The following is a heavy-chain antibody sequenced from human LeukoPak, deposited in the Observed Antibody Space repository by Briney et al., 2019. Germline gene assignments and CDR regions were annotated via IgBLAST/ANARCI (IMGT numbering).Heavy chain of an antibody. V-gene: IGHV3-23*01. Sequence: SGGSLRLSCAASGFSIRLYVMSWVRQAPGKGLEWVSDISGSGTSTHYADSVKGRFTISRDNSKKTLNLQMNSLTAEDTAVYYCAKVDSSERSGIWTAFDVGGRGTMVTVSS. D-gene: IGHD3-3*01. J-gene: IGHJ3*01. CDR3: AKVDSSERSGIWTAFDV. CDR2: ISGSGTST. CDR1: GFSIRLYV.